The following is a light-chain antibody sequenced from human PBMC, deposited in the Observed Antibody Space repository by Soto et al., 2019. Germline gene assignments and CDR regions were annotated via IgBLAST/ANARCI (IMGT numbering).Light chain of an antibody. Sequence: DIQMTQSPSSLSASVGDRVTITCRASQGISNYLAWYQQKPGKVPKLLIYAASTFQSGVPSRFSGSGSGTDFTLTISSLQPEDVATDYCQKYNSAPLFGKGTRLEIK. CDR1: QGISNY. J-gene: IGKJ5*01. CDR2: AAS. CDR3: QKYNSAPL. V-gene: IGKV1-27*01.